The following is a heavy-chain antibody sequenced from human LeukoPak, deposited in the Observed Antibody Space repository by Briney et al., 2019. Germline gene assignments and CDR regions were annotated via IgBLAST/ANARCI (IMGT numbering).Heavy chain of an antibody. Sequence: SETLSLTCAVYGGSFSGYYWSWIRQPPGKGLEWIGEINHSGSTNYNPSLKSRVTISVDTSKNQFSLKLSSVTAADTAVYYCARSYYYDSSGYYFLNHWGQGTLVTVSS. D-gene: IGHD3-22*01. CDR3: ARSYYYDSSGYYFLNH. V-gene: IGHV4-34*01. CDR2: INHSGST. J-gene: IGHJ5*02. CDR1: GGSFSGYY.